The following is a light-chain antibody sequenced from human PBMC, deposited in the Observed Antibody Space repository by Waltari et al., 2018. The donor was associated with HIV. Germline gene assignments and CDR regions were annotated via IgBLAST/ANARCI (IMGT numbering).Light chain of an antibody. V-gene: IGKV1-5*03. J-gene: IGKJ2*01. CDR1: QNINTW. CDR2: KAS. CDR3: QQYNNWYT. Sequence: DVQMTQSPSTLSASVGDRVTITCRASQNINTWLAWYQQKPGKAPKLLIYKASTLESGVPSRFSGSGSGTEFTLTISSLQPDDFATYYCQQYNNWYTFGQGTKLESK.